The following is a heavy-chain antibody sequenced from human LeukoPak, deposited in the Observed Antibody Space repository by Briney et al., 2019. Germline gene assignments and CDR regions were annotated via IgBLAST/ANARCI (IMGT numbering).Heavy chain of an antibody. D-gene: IGHD3-22*01. CDR2: IYYNGNA. CDR1: GGSISSYY. CDR3: ARDTYSYDSSAYYYYYMDV. J-gene: IGHJ6*03. V-gene: IGHV4-59*01. Sequence: SSETLSLTCTVSGGSISSYYWSWIRQAPGEGLEWIGYIYYNGNANYNPSLRSRVTLSVDTSNNQFSLKLSSVTAADTAVYYCARDTYSYDSSAYYYYYMDVWGKGTTVTVSS.